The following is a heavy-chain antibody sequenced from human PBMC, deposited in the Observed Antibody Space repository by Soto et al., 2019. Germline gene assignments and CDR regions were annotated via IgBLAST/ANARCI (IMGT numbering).Heavy chain of an antibody. CDR3: ARVTCDEEPQLPSGGYYVAY. Sequence: QVQLQESGPGLVKPSETLSLTCTVSGGSISGYYWSWIRQPPVKGLEWIGYIHYSGSTNYNPSLKSRVTILVDTSKNQFSLNLSAVTSADTAVYYCARVTCDEEPQLPSGGYYVAYGGQGTPVTVSS. CDR1: GGSISGYY. D-gene: IGHD2-2*01. V-gene: IGHV4-59*01. J-gene: IGHJ4*02. CDR2: IHYSGST.